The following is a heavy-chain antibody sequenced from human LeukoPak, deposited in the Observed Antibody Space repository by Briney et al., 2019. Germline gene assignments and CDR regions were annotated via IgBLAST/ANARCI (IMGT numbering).Heavy chain of an antibody. CDR1: GDTFTSYG. J-gene: IGHJ6*02. Sequence: GASVKVSCKASGDTFTSYGISWVRQAHGQGLEWMGWISAYNGNTNYAQKLQGRLTMTTDTSTSTAYMELRSLGSDDTAVYYFASGLPDYDILTGYQYYYYYGMDVWGQGTTVNVSS. V-gene: IGHV1-18*01. CDR2: ISAYNGNT. CDR3: ASGLPDYDILTGYQYYYYYGMDV. D-gene: IGHD3-9*01.